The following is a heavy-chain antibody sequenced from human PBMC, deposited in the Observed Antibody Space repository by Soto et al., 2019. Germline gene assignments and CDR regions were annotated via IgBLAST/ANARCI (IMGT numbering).Heavy chain of an antibody. Sequence: SVKVSFKASGGTFISYAISWVRQAPGQGLEWMGGIIPIFGTANYAQKFQGRVTITADESTSTAYMELSSLRSEDTAVYYCASALLGYCSSTSCLTYYYYYGMDVWGQGTTVTVSS. D-gene: IGHD2-2*01. J-gene: IGHJ6*02. CDR2: IIPIFGTA. V-gene: IGHV1-69*13. CDR1: GGTFISYA. CDR3: ASALLGYCSSTSCLTYYYYYGMDV.